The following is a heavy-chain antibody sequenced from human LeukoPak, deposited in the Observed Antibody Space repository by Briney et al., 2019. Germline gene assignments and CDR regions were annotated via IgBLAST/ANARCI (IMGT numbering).Heavy chain of an antibody. V-gene: IGHV3-48*03. CDR1: GFTFSSYE. Sequence: GGSLRLSCAASGFTFSSYEMNWVRQAPGKGLAWVSYISSSGSTIYYADSVKGRFTISRDNAKNSLYLQMNSLRAEDTAVYYCARDSESGWSDYWGQGTQVTVSS. J-gene: IGHJ4*02. CDR2: ISSSGSTI. D-gene: IGHD6-19*01. CDR3: ARDSESGWSDY.